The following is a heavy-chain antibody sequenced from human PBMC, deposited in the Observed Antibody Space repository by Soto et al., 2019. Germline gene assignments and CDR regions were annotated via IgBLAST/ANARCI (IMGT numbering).Heavy chain of an antibody. CDR2: IKSKTDGGTT. J-gene: IGHJ3*02. CDR3: TTEEGTGRGSKRAFDI. CDR1: GFTFSNAW. Sequence: GGSLRLSCAASGFTFSNAWMSWVRQAPGKGLEWVGRIKSKTDGGTTDYAAPVKGRFTISRDDSKNTLYLQMNSLKTEDTVVYYCTTEEGTGRGSKRAFDIWGQGTMVTVSS. V-gene: IGHV3-15*01. D-gene: IGHD7-27*01.